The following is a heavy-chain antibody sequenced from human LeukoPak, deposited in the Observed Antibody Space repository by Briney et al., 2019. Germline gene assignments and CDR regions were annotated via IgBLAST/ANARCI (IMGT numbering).Heavy chain of an antibody. J-gene: IGHJ4*02. D-gene: IGHD2-21*02. Sequence: GGSLRLSCAASGFTFSSYGMSWVRQAPGKGLEWVSAISGSGGSTYYADSVKGRFTISRDNSKNTLYLQMNSLRAEDTAVYYCAKDQIVYCGGDCYSFDYWGQGTLVTVSS. CDR1: GFTFSSYG. CDR2: ISGSGGST. CDR3: AKDQIVYCGGDCYSFDY. V-gene: IGHV3-23*01.